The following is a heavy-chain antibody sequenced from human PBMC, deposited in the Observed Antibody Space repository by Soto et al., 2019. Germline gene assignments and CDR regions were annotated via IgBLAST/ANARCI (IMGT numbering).Heavy chain of an antibody. CDR1: GFSLSTTGVG. Sequence: QITLKESGPPLVKPTQTLTLTCTFSGFSLSTTGVGVGWIRQPPGKALEWLALIYWDDDKRYSPSLKTRLTITKDTSKNQVVLTMTNMDPVDTATYYCAHRFPFGDLPDNSNWFDPWGQGTLVTVSS. CDR2: IYWDDDK. CDR3: AHRFPFGDLPDNSNWFDP. D-gene: IGHD3-10*01. V-gene: IGHV2-5*02. J-gene: IGHJ5*02.